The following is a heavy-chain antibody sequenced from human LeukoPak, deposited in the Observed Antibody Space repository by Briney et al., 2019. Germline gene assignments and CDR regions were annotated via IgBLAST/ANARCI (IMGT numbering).Heavy chain of an antibody. D-gene: IGHD2-8*01. CDR2: IYSGGST. J-gene: IGHJ3*02. V-gene: IGHV3-66*01. CDR3: ARDYVWDAFVI. Sequence: PGGSLRLSCAASGFTVSSNYMSWVRQAPGKGLEWVAVIYSGGSTYYADSVKGRFTISRDNSKNTLYLQMNSLRAEDTAVYYCARDYVWDAFVIWGQGTMVTVSS. CDR1: GFTVSSNY.